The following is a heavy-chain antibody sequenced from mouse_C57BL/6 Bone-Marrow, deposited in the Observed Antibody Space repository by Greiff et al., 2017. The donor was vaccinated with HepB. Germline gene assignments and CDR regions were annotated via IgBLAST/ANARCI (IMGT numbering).Heavy chain of an antibody. CDR3: APYYCGSSSDY. Sequence: VQLQQSGAELVRPGASVKLSCTASGFNIKDDYMHWVKQRPEQGLEWMGWIDPENGDTEYATKFQGKATITADTSSNTAYLQLSSLTSEDTAVYYCAPYYCGSSSDYWGQGTTLTVSA. J-gene: IGHJ2*01. V-gene: IGHV14-4*01. CDR2: IDPENGDT. CDR1: GFNIKDDY. D-gene: IGHD1-1*01.